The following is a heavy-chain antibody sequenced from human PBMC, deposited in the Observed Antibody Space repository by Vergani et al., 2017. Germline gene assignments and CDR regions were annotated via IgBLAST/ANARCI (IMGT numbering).Heavy chain of an antibody. CDR1: GVSVTDYN. V-gene: IGHV4-59*02. CDR2: LSTTGGA. D-gene: IGHD6-13*01. Sequence: QAQLQESGPGLVKPSETLSLTCHVFGVSVTDYNCNWIRQAPGKGLEWIGSLSTTGGATHASHNPSLKSRVSISVDTSKIQFSLRLTSVTAAGSAIYYCAGDTHSWQRADRWGQGLLVSVSS. J-gene: IGHJ5*02. CDR3: AGDTHSWQRADR.